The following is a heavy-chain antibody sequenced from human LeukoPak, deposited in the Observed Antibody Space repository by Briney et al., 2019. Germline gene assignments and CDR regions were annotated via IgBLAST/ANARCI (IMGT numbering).Heavy chain of an antibody. CDR3: ARSSGYSSGSDIDY. V-gene: IGHV3-30-3*01. CDR2: ISYDGSNK. Sequence: QSGGSLRLSCAASGFTFSSYAMHWVRQAPGKGLEWVAVISYDGSNKYYADSVKGRFTISRDNSKNTLYLQMNSLRAEDTAVYYCARSSGYSSGSDIDYWGQGTLVTVSS. D-gene: IGHD6-19*01. J-gene: IGHJ4*02. CDR1: GFTFSSYA.